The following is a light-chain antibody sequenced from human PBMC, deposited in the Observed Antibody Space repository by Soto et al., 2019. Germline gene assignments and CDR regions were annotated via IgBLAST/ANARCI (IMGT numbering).Light chain of an antibody. V-gene: IGKV1-5*03. J-gene: IGKJ1*01. CDR3: QQYISYWT. CDR2: KAS. CDR1: QSVSTW. Sequence: DIQMTQSPSTLSASVGDRVTITCRASQSVSTWLAWYQQKPGQAPKLLIDKASTLESGVPSRFSGSGSGTEFTLTINGLQPDDFTTDYCQQYISYWTFGQGTTVEIK.